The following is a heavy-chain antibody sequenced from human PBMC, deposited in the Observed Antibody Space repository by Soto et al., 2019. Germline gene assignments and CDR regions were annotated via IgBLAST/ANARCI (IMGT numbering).Heavy chain of an antibody. J-gene: IGHJ2*01. D-gene: IGHD3-9*01. CDR2: VSSSGGST. CDR3: TKAYDTTGL. V-gene: IGHV3-23*01. CDR1: RFTFSNYA. Sequence: EVQLLESGGGLVQPGGSLRLSCAASRFTFSNYAMSGVLQATGKGLERVSTVSSSGGSTYYQDSVEGRFAISRDNSKNTLYLQKNSLRAEDTALYYCTKAYDTTGLWCCGTLVTVSS.